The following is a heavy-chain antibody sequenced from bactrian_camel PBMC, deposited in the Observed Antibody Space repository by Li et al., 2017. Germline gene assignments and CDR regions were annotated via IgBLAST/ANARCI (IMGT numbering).Heavy chain of an antibody. D-gene: IGHD3*01. CDR1: GYTDPETRYC. Sequence: VQLVESGGGSVQAGGSLGLSCVASGYTDPETRYCMGWFRQAPGKEREGVAGIDSFGRTTYAPSVKGRFTLSKDNAKNTLYLRMDNLKPEDTALYTCAAEDQAPWDMGWICNYNSWGQGTQVTVS. V-gene: IGHV3S55*01. CDR3: AAEDQAPWDMGWICNYNS. J-gene: IGHJ4*01. CDR2: IDSFGRT.